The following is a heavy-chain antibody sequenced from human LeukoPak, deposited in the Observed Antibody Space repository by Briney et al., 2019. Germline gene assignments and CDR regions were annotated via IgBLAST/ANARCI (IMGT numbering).Heavy chain of an antibody. CDR3: ARDNPLGYCSSTSCYTLYYYYYMDV. V-gene: IGHV4-61*02. Sequence: SQTLSLTCTVSGGSISSGGYYWSWIRQPAGKGLEWIGRIYTSGGTNYNPSLKSRVTISLDTSKNQFSLKLSSVTAADTAVYYCARDNPLGYCSSTSCYTLYYYYYMDVWGKGTTVTVSS. CDR2: IYTSGGT. CDR1: GGSISSGGYY. J-gene: IGHJ6*03. D-gene: IGHD2-2*02.